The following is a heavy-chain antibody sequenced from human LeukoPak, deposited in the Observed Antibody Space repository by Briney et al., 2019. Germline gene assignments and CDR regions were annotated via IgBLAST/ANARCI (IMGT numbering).Heavy chain of an antibody. J-gene: IGHJ3*02. D-gene: IGHD2-15*01. CDR3: AREGYCSGGSCEDAFDI. CDR1: GGTFSSYA. V-gene: IGHV1-69*06. CDR2: IIPIFGTA. Sequence: SVKVSCKASGGTFSSYAISWVRQAPGQGLEWMGGIIPIFGTANYAQKFQGRVTITADKSTSTAYMELSSLRSEDTAVYYCAREGYCSGGSCEDAFDIWGQGTMVTVSS.